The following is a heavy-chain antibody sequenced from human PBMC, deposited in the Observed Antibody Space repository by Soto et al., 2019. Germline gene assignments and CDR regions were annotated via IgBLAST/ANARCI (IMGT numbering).Heavy chain of an antibody. CDR3: ARGAEATISPFAY. CDR2: VYYSGRT. CDR1: GGSISSHY. J-gene: IGHJ4*02. Sequence: SETLSLTCTVSGGSISSHYWSWIRQPPGKGLEWIAYVYYSGRTNSNPSLKSRVTISTDTSKNQVSLKLSSVTAADTAVYYCARGAEATISPFAYRGPGTLGTVSS. V-gene: IGHV4-59*11. D-gene: IGHD5-12*01.